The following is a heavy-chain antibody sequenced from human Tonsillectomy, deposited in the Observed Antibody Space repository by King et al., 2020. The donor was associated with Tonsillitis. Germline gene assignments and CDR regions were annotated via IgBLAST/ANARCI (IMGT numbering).Heavy chain of an antibody. CDR1: GGSFSGYY. CDR3: SSSGLYGAGSPTQSSDY. J-gene: IGHJ4*02. Sequence: VQLQQWGAGLLKPSETLSLTCAVYGGSFSGYYWSWIRQPPGKGLEWIGEINHSGSTNYNPSLKSRVTVSVDTSKNQFSLKLSSVTAADTAVYYCSSSGLYGAGSPTQSSDYWGQGTLVTVSS. CDR2: INHSGST. V-gene: IGHV4-34*01. D-gene: IGHD3-10*01.